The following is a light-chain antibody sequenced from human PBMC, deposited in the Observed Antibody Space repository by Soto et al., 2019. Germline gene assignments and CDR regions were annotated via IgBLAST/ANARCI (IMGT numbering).Light chain of an antibody. Sequence: DIVMTQSPDSLAVSLGERATINCKSSQSVLYSSNNKNYLAWYQQKPGQPPQLLIYEVSNRFSGVPDRFSGSGSGTDFTLKISRVEAEDVGVYYCMQSIQLPWTFGQGTKVEIK. CDR1: QSVLYSSNNKNY. CDR3: MQSIQLPWT. V-gene: IGKV2D-29*01. J-gene: IGKJ1*01. CDR2: EVS.